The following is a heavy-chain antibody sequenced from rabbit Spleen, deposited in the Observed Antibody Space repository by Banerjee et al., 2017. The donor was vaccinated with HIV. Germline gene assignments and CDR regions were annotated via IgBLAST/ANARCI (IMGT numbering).Heavy chain of an antibody. V-gene: IGHV1S45*01. J-gene: IGHJ4*01. CDR1: GFSFSNKAV. D-gene: IGHD1-1*01. CDR2: INAVTGKS. Sequence: QEQLVESGGGLVRPEGSLKLSCTASGFSFSNKAVQCWVRQAPGKGLQWIACINAVTGKSVYATWTKCRFASSKASPTTMTLQRTSLTAADTATYSCARDVDGVIGWNIGWWGPGTRFT. CDR3: ARDVDGVIGWNIGW.